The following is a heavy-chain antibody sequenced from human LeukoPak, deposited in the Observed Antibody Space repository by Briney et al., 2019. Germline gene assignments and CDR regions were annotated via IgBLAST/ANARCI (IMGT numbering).Heavy chain of an antibody. CDR3: ARCDNYYYGSGSYYAY. D-gene: IGHD3-10*01. Sequence: SETLSLTCAVYGGSFSGYYWSWIRQPPGKGLEWIGEINHSGSTNYNPSLKSRVTISVDTSKNQFSLKLSSVTAADTAVYYCARCDNYYYGSGSYYAYWGQGTLVTVSS. J-gene: IGHJ4*02. CDR2: INHSGST. CDR1: GGSFSGYY. V-gene: IGHV4-34*01.